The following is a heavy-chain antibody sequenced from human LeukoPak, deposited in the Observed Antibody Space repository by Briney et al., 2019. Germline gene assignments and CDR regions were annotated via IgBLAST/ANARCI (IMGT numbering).Heavy chain of an antibody. D-gene: IGHD2-2*01. CDR2: INHSGST. V-gene: IGHV4-34*01. J-gene: IGHJ4*02. CDR3: ASLRYCSSTSCYAFDY. Sequence: SETLSLTCAVYGGSFSGYYWSWIRQPPGKGLEWIGEINHSGSTNYNPSLKSRVTISVDTSKNQFSLKLSSVTAADTAVYYCASLRYCSSTSCYAFDYWGQGTLVTVSS. CDR1: GGSFSGYY.